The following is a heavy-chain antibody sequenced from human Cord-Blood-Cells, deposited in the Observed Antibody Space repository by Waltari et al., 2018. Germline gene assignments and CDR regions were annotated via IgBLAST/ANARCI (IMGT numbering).Heavy chain of an antibody. CDR2: INPNSGGT. J-gene: IGHJ5*02. CDR3: ARDGEAARVAYNWFDP. V-gene: IGHV1-2*02. D-gene: IGHD6-6*01. CDR1: GYTFTGYY. Sequence: QVQLVQSGAEVKKPGASVKVSCKASGYTFTGYYMHCVRQAPGQGLEWMGWINPNSGGTNYAQKFQGRVTMTRDTSISTAYMELSRLRSDDTAVYYCARDGEAARVAYNWFDPWGQGTLVTVSS.